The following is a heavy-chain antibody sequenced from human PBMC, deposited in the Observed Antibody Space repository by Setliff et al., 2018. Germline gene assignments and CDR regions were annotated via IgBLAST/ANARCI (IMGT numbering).Heavy chain of an antibody. CDR1: DGSLSTYY. CDR3: ARGGTFRYFDF. Sequence: SETLSLTCTVSDGSLSTYYWSWIRQPPGKGLEFIGYVYYSGTANYSPSLRSRRTISVDTSKNQFSLKLRSVTAAETAVYYCARGGTFRYFDFWGQGAPVTVSS. D-gene: IGHD5-12*01. J-gene: IGHJ4*02. V-gene: IGHV4-59*01. CDR2: VYYSGTA.